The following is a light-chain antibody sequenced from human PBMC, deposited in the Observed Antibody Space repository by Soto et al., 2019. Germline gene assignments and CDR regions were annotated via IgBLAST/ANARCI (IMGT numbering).Light chain of an antibody. J-gene: IGLJ1*01. CDR1: SSDIGAYNY. Sequence: SVLTQPPSVSGSPGQSVTLSCTGTSSDIGAYNYVSWYQQHPGKVPKLMLYDVSKRPSGVPDRFSGSKSGNTASLTISGLQADDEDDYYCCSYAGAYIYVFATGTKVTVL. CDR3: CSYAGAYIYV. V-gene: IGLV2-11*01. CDR2: DVS.